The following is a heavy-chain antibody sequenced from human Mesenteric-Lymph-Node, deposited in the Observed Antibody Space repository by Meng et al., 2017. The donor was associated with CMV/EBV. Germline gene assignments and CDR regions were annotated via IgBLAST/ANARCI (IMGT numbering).Heavy chain of an antibody. CDR1: GFSFSGSA. Sequence: GESLKISCAASGFSFSGSAMHWDRQASGKGLEWVGRIRGKANSYATAYAASVKGRFTISRDDSKNTAYLQMNSLKTEDTAVYYCTRRTQIYGMDVWGQGTTVTVSS. CDR3: TRRTQIYGMDV. CDR2: IRGKANSYAT. D-gene: IGHD1-1*01. V-gene: IGHV3-73*01. J-gene: IGHJ6*02.